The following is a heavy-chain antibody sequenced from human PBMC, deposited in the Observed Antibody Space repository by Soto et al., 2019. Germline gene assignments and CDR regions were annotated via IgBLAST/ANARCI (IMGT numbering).Heavy chain of an antibody. CDR2: ISYDGSNK. D-gene: IGHD3-22*01. J-gene: IGHJ4*02. CDR1: GFTFSSYG. Sequence: PVGSLRVSCAASGFTFSSYGMHWVRQAPGKGLEWVAVISYDGSNKYYADSVKGRFTISRDNSKNTLYLQMNSLRAEDTAVYYCAKDQGISGYGPLDYWGQGTLATVSS. CDR3: AKDQGISGYGPLDY. V-gene: IGHV3-30*18.